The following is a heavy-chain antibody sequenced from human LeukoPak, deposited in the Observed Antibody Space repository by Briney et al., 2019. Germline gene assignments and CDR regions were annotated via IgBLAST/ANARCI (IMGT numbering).Heavy chain of an antibody. CDR3: AKSRGESRGASNY. CDR2: ISGSGYTT. D-gene: IGHD1-26*01. V-gene: IGHV3-23*01. CDR1: GFTFGSYA. J-gene: IGHJ4*02. Sequence: GGSLRLSCAASGFTFGSYAMNWVRQAPGKGLEWVSFISGSGYTTYYADSVNGRFTISRDNSKNTLYLQMNSLRAEDTAVYYCAKSRGESRGASNYWGQGTLVTVSS.